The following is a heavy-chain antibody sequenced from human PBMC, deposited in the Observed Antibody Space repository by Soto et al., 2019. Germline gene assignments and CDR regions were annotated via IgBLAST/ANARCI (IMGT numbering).Heavy chain of an antibody. D-gene: IGHD3-3*01. CDR1: GGSISSSSYY. V-gene: IGHV4-39*01. J-gene: IGHJ4*02. CDR3: ARHRGDTIFGVVHAIDY. Sequence: SETLSLTCTVSGGSISSSSYYWGWIRQPPGKGLEWIGSIYYSGSTYYNPSLKSRVTISVDTSKNQFSLKLSSVTAADTAVYYCARHRGDTIFGVVHAIDYWGQGTLVTVSS. CDR2: IYYSGST.